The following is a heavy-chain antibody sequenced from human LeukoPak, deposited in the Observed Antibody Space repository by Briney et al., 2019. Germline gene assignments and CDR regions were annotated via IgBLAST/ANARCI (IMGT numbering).Heavy chain of an antibody. J-gene: IGHJ6*03. Sequence: SETLSLTCTVSGGSISSSSYYWGWIRQPPGKGLEWIGYIYYSGSTNYNPSLKSRVTISVDTSKNQFSLKLSSVTAADTAVYYCTRDPGYMDVWGKGTTVTVSS. D-gene: IGHD3-10*01. CDR1: GGSISSSSYY. CDR3: TRDPGYMDV. CDR2: IYYSGST. V-gene: IGHV4-61*01.